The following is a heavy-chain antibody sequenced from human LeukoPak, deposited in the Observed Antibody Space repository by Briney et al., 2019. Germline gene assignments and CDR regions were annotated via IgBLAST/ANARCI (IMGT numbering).Heavy chain of an antibody. D-gene: IGHD5-24*01. J-gene: IGHJ5*02. V-gene: IGHV4-30-4*07. CDR1: GGSISSGAYS. CDR2: VYYSGGT. CDR3: ARESLTWLQSRTSWFDP. Sequence: PSQTLSLTCAVSGGSISSGAYSWSWIRQPPRKGLEWIGYVYYSGGTYYNPSLKSRVTISVDTSKNQFSLRLSSVTAADTAVYYCARESLTWLQSRTSWFDPWGQGTLVTVSS.